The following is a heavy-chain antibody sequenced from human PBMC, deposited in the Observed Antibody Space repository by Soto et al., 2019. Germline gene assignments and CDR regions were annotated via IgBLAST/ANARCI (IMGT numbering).Heavy chain of an antibody. CDR2: FYSGVTT. D-gene: IGHD5-18*01. CDR3: ARDTVNTAMIGGQYKCYYHGTDV. V-gene: IGHV3-53*01. J-gene: IGHJ6*02. Sequence: EEQLVESGGGLIQPGGSLRLSCAASGFTVRTNYMSWVRQAPGKGLEWVSVFYSGVTTYYADSVKGRFTISVDSSKNTVHLQMNSLRAEDTAIYYCARDTVNTAMIGGQYKCYYHGTDVWGQGTSVTVSS. CDR1: GFTVRTNY.